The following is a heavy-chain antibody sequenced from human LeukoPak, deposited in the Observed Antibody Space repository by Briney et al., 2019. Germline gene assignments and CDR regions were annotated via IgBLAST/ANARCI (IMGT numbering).Heavy chain of an antibody. CDR3: ASDAWGYYEDY. D-gene: IGHD3-22*01. J-gene: IGHJ4*02. V-gene: IGHV4-34*01. CDR2: INHSGST. CDR1: GGSFSGYY. Sequence: PSETLSLTCAVYGGSFSGYYWSWIRQPPGKGLEWIGEINHSGSTNYNPSLKSRVTISVDTSKNQFSLKLSSVTAADTAVYYCASDAWGYYEDYWGQGTLVTVSS.